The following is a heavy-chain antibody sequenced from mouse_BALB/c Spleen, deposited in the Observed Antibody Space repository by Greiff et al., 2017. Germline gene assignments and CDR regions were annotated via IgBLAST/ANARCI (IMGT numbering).Heavy chain of an antibody. Sequence: VQLQQPGAELVKPGASVKLSCKASGYTFTSYWMHWVKQRPGQGLEWIGEINPSNGRTNYNEKFKSKATLTVDKSSNTAYMQLSSLTSEDSAVYYCARRGNFFFDYWGQGTTLTVSS. CDR3: ARRGNFFFDY. J-gene: IGHJ2*01. V-gene: IGHV1S81*02. D-gene: IGHD2-1*01. CDR2: INPSNGRT. CDR1: GYTFTSYW.